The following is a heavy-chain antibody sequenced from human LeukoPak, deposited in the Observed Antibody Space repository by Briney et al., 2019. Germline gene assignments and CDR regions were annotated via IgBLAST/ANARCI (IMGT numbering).Heavy chain of an antibody. CDR2: INHSGST. Sequence: PSETLSLTCAVYGGSFSGYYWSWIRQPPGKGLEWIGEINHSGSTNYNPSLKSRVTISVDTSKNQFSLKLSSVTAADTAVYYCARGGGSYYDVDNFDYWGQGTLVTVSS. CDR3: ARGGGSYYDVDNFDY. J-gene: IGHJ4*02. D-gene: IGHD1-26*01. CDR1: GGSFSGYY. V-gene: IGHV4-34*01.